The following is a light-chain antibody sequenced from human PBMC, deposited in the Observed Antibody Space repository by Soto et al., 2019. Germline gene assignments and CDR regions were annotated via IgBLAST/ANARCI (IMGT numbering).Light chain of an antibody. J-gene: IGKJ1*01. Sequence: ETVMTQSPGTLSVSPGETATVSCTASQSVSGDLAWYQQKPGQAPRLLIFDASIRVPTTPARFSGSVSGTEFTLTISSLESEDFAVYFCQQYGDRPRTFGQGTKVDIK. V-gene: IGKV3-15*01. CDR1: QSVSGD. CDR2: DAS. CDR3: QQYGDRPRT.